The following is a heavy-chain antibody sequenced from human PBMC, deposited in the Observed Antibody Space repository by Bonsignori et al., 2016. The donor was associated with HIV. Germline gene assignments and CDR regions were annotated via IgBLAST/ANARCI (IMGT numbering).Heavy chain of an antibody. D-gene: IGHD5-12*01. CDR3: ARAGGYDSEYYFDY. CDR2: IYSGGST. J-gene: IGHJ4*02. Sequence: GGSLRLSCAASGFTVSSNYMSWVRQAPGKGLEWVSVIYSGGSTYYADSVKGRFTISRDNSKNTLYLQMNSLRAEDTAVYYCARAGGYDSEYYFDYWGQGTLVTVSS. V-gene: IGHV3-66*01. CDR1: GFTVSSNY.